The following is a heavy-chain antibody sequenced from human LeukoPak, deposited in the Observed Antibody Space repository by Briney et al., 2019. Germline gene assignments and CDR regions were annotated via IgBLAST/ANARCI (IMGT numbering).Heavy chain of an antibody. CDR1: GASVSSSRYH. D-gene: IGHD3-10*01. Sequence: PSETLSLTCTVSGASVSSSRYHWMWIRQPPGKGLEYIGNILYSGRTDYKPSLQSRATISLDTSNNQFSLTLRSVTAADTAMFYCASLAEGESGRGSWGQGTLVTVSS. CDR2: ILYSGRT. V-gene: IGHV4-61*01. J-gene: IGHJ5*02. CDR3: ASLAEGESGRGS.